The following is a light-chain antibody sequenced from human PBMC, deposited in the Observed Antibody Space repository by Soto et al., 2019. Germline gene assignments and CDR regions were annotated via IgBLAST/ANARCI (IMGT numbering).Light chain of an antibody. CDR2: GAS. J-gene: IGKJ1*01. CDR3: QQYGSSPWT. V-gene: IGKV3-20*01. Sequence: IVLTQSPATLCLSPWERATLSCRASQSVSRNLAWYQQKPGQAPRLLIYGASSRATGIPDRFSGSGSGTDFTLTISRLEPEDFAVYYCQQYGSSPWTFGQGTKVDIK. CDR1: QSVSRN.